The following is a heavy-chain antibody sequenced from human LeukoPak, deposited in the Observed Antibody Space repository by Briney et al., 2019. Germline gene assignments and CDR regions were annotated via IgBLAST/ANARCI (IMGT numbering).Heavy chain of an antibody. CDR2: INTDTGNP. CDR3: ARDLVKVGATTD. V-gene: IGHV7-4-1*02. D-gene: IGHD1-26*01. Sequence: GASVKVCCKASGYTFASYAMNWLRQAPGQWLEWMGWINTDTGNPTYAQGFTGRFVFSLDISVSTAYLQISSLKAEDTAVYYCARDLVKVGATTDWGQGTLVTVSS. CDR1: GYTFASYA. J-gene: IGHJ4*02.